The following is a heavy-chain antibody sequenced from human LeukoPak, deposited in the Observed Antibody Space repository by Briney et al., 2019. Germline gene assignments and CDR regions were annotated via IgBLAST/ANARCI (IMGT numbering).Heavy chain of an antibody. D-gene: IGHD6-13*01. CDR3: ARASSSSWYGVYYFDY. CDR2: INPNSGGT. CDR1: GYTFTGYY. Sequence: ASVKVSCKASGYTFTGYYMHWVRQAPGQGLEWMGRINPNSGGTNYAQKFQGRVTMTRDTSISTAYMELSRLRSDDTAVYYCARASSSSWYGVYYFDYWGQGTLVTASS. V-gene: IGHV1-2*06. J-gene: IGHJ4*02.